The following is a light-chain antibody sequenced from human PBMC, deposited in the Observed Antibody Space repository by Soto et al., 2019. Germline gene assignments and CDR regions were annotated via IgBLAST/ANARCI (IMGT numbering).Light chain of an antibody. Sequence: DVVMTQSPLSLPVTLGQPASISCRSSQSLVYSNGNTYLNWFQQRPGQSPRRLIYKVSNRDSGVPDRFSGSGSGTDFTLTISGVEAEDVGVYYCMQGTHWITFGQGTRLEIK. CDR2: KVS. CDR3: MQGTHWIT. CDR1: QSLVYSNGNTY. V-gene: IGKV2-30*01. J-gene: IGKJ5*01.